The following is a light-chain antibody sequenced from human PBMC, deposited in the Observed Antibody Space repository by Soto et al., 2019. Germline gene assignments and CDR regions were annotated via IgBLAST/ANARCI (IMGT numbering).Light chain of an antibody. CDR3: QHYDIDPS. Sequence: EIVMTQSPATLSMSPGERATLSCRASQSVSTNLAWYQQTPGQAPRLLIYAASTRATGIPARFSGSVSATEFTLTISILKSEDCAGDYCQHYDIDPSFGGGTKVEIK. CDR2: AAS. CDR1: QSVSTN. V-gene: IGKV3-15*01. J-gene: IGKJ4*01.